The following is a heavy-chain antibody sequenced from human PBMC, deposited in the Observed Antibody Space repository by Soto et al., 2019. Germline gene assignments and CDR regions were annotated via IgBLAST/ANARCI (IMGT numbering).Heavy chain of an antibody. V-gene: IGHV3-43D*04. CDR3: AKDYSSSWTTGGMDV. D-gene: IGHD6-13*01. Sequence: PGGSLRLSCAASGFTFDDYAMHWVRQAPGKGLERVSLISWDGGSTYYADSVKGRFTISRDNSKNSLYLQMNSLRAEDTALYYCAKDYSSSWTTGGMDVWGQGTTVTVSS. J-gene: IGHJ6*02. CDR2: ISWDGGST. CDR1: GFTFDDYA.